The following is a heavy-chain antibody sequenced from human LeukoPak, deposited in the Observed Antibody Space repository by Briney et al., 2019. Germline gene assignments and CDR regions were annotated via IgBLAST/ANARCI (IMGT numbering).Heavy chain of an antibody. V-gene: IGHV4-59*01. CDR3: AREGSSRWHWFDP. Sequence: SETLSLTCTVSVGSISSYYWSLIRRPPGKGLEWLGNIYYSGSTNYHPSLKSRVTISVDTSKNQFSLKLSSVTAADTAVYYCAREGSSRWHWFDPWGQGTLVTVSS. D-gene: IGHD6-13*01. CDR1: VGSISSYY. CDR2: IYYSGST. J-gene: IGHJ5*02.